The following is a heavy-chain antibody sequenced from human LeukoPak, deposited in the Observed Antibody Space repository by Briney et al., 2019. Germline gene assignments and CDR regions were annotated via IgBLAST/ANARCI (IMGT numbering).Heavy chain of an antibody. CDR3: ARDGTNKYGDRYYYGMDV. Sequence: NLSETLSLTCTVSGGSISSGGYYWSWIRQHPGKGLEWIGYIYYSGSTYYNPSLKSRVTISVDTSKNQFSLKLSSVTAADTAVYYCARDGTNKYGDRYYYGMDVWGQGTTVTVSS. CDR2: IYYSGST. J-gene: IGHJ6*02. V-gene: IGHV4-31*03. D-gene: IGHD4-17*01. CDR1: GGSISSGGYY.